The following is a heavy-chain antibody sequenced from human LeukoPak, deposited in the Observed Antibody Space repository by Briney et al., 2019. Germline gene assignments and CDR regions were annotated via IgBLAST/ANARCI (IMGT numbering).Heavy chain of an antibody. D-gene: IGHD3-10*01. J-gene: IGHJ4*02. V-gene: IGHV4-59*08. CDR1: GGPIGSYY. CDR3: ARHAMVRGGPFDY. Sequence: SETLSLTCTVSGGPIGSYYWSWIRQPPGKGLEWIGYIYYSGITNYNPSLKSRVTISVDTSKNQFSLKLSSVTAADTAVYYCARHAMVRGGPFDYWGQGTLVTVSS. CDR2: IYYSGIT.